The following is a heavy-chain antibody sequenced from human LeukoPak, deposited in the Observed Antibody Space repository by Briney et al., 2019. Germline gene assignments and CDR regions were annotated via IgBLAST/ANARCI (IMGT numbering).Heavy chain of an antibody. D-gene: IGHD5-12*01. V-gene: IGHV3-30*02. CDR1: GFTFSSYG. J-gene: IGHJ4*02. CDR2: IRYDGSNK. Sequence: PGGSLRLSCAASGFTFSSYGMHWVRQAPGKGLEWVAFIRYDGSNKYYADSVKGRFTISRDNSKNTLYLQMNSLRAEDTAVYYCAKVGDIVATIDIFYFDYWGQGTLVTVSS. CDR3: AKVGDIVATIDIFYFDY.